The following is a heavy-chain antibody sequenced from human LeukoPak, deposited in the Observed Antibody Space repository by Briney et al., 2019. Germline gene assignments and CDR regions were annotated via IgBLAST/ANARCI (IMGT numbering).Heavy chain of an antibody. CDR2: INPSGGST. Sequence: ASVKVSCKASGYTFTSYYMHWVRQAPGQGLEWMGIINPSGGSTSYAQKFQGRVTMTRDTSTSTVYMELSSLRSDDTAVYYCARDRSSDYPTPYGMDVWGQGTTVTVSS. V-gene: IGHV1-46*01. CDR3: ARDRSSDYPTPYGMDV. D-gene: IGHD4-11*01. CDR1: GYTFTSYY. J-gene: IGHJ6*02.